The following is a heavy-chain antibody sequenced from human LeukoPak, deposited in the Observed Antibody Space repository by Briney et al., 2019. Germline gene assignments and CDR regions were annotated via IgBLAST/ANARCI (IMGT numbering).Heavy chain of an antibody. CDR3: ARERGSKCFDY. J-gene: IGHJ4*02. V-gene: IGHV3-7*01. Sequence: GGSLRLSCAASGFTFSSYWMSWVRQAPGKGLEWVANIKQDGSEKYYVDSVKGRFTISRDGAKNSLYLQMNSLRAEDTAVYYCARERGSKCFDYWGQGTLVTVSS. D-gene: IGHD3-10*01. CDR2: IKQDGSEK. CDR1: GFTFSSYW.